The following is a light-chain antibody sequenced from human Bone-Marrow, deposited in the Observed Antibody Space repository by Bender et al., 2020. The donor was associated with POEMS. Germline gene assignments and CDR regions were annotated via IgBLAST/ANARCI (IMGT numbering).Light chain of an antibody. Sequence: QSVLTQPPSASGTPGQRVIISCSGSNSNIGNTYVYWYQQLPGTAPKLLIQRNSERPSGVPDRFSGSKSGTSASLAISALRSEDEADYFCAAWDDSLRGPVFGTGTKVSVL. CDR1: NSNIGNTY. CDR3: AAWDDSLRGPV. V-gene: IGLV1-47*01. J-gene: IGLJ1*01. CDR2: RNS.